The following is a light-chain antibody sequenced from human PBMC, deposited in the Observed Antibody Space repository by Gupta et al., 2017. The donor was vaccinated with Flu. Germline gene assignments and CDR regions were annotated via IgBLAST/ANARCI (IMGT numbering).Light chain of an antibody. Sequence: QSVLTQPPSASGTPGQRVTISCSGSSSNIGSNTVNWYQQPPGTAPKLPIYRNNQRPSGVPDRFSGSKSGTSASLAISGLQSEDEADYYCAAWDDSLNGHYVFGTGTKVTVL. CDR1: SSNIGSNT. CDR2: RNN. J-gene: IGLJ1*01. V-gene: IGLV1-44*01. CDR3: AAWDDSLNGHYV.